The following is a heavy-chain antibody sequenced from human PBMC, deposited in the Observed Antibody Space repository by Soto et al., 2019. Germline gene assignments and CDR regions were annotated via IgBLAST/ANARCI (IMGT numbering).Heavy chain of an antibody. CDR3: ARDRAAAGRDAFDI. CDR2: IWYDGSNK. J-gene: IGHJ3*02. D-gene: IGHD6-13*01. Sequence: GGSLRLSCAASGFTFSSYGMHWVRQAPGKGLEWVAVIWYDGSNKYYADSVKGRFTISRDNSKNTLYLQMNSLRAEDTAVYYCARDRAAAGRDAFDIWGQGTMVTVSS. V-gene: IGHV3-33*01. CDR1: GFTFSSYG.